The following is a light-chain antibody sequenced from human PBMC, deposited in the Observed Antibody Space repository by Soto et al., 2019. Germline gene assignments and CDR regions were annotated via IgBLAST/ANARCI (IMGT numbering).Light chain of an antibody. CDR3: WSYAGRRTFEV. CDR1: SSDVGSYNL. Sequence: QSVLTQPASVSGSPGQSITISCTGSSSDVGSYNLVSWYQQYPGKAPKLMMFEGNKRPSGVSNRFSASKSGNTASLTISGLQAEDEADYYCWSYAGRRTFEVFGGGTKLTVL. CDR2: EGN. V-gene: IGLV2-23*03. J-gene: IGLJ2*01.